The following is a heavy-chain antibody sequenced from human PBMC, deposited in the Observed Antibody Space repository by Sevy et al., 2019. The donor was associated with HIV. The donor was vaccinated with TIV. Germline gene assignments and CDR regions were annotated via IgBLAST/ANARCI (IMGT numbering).Heavy chain of an antibody. Sequence: GGSLRLSCAASGFTFSSYGMHWVRQAPGKGLEWVAVIWYDGTNKYYADSVKGRFTISRDNSKNTVYLQMNSLRAEDTAVYFCARDARITRIVVSGCQDYWGQGTLVTVSS. V-gene: IGHV3-33*01. CDR3: ARDARITRIVVSGCQDY. D-gene: IGHD3-22*01. CDR1: GFTFSSYG. CDR2: IWYDGTNK. J-gene: IGHJ4*02.